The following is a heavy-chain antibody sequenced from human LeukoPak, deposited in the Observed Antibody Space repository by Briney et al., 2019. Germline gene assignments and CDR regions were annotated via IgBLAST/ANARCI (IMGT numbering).Heavy chain of an antibody. CDR1: GESFTNFY. Sequence: SETLSLTCAVFGESFTNFYWTWIRQSPSNGMEWIGEIKHSGTTNYSPSFKSRVTISLDTSKTQFSLKLTSVTAADTAVYYCAGRYPGIGVSGNFWGQGALVTVSS. CDR3: AGRYPGIGVSGNF. D-gene: IGHD6-19*01. J-gene: IGHJ4*02. CDR2: IKHSGTT. V-gene: IGHV4-34*01.